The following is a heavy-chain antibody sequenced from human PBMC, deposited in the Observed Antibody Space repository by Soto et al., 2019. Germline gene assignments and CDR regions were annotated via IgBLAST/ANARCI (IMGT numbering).Heavy chain of an antibody. D-gene: IGHD3-10*01. J-gene: IGHJ5*02. CDR3: ARGVGGSTTTPPNWFDP. CDR1: GFTFSSDW. CDR2: ISADGRTP. Sequence: EVKLVESGGGLVQPGGSLRLSCAASGFTFSSDWMHWVRQPPGKGLVWVSRISADGRTPTYADSVRGRFTISRDNTMNTLYLEKGSRTAEDTAVYYCARGVGGSTTTPPNWFDPWGQGALVTVSS. V-gene: IGHV3-74*01.